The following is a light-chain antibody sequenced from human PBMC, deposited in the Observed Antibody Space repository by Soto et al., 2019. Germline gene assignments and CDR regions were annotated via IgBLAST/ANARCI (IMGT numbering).Light chain of an antibody. Sequence: DIQMTQSPSSLSASVGDRVTITCRASQSISSYLNWYQQKPGKAPKLLIYAASSLQSGVPSRFSGSGSGTDFTLTISSLQPEDCATYYCQQSYSTSATFGQGTKVDIK. V-gene: IGKV1-39*01. CDR3: QQSYSTSAT. CDR2: AAS. J-gene: IGKJ1*01. CDR1: QSISSY.